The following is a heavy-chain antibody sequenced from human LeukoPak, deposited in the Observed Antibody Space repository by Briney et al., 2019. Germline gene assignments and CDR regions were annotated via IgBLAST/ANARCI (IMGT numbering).Heavy chain of an antibody. J-gene: IGHJ4*02. CDR1: GFTFSSYA. CDR2: ISYDGSNK. Sequence: GGSLRLSCAASGFTFSSYAMHWVRQAPGKGLEWVAVISYDGSNKYYADSVKGRFTISRDNSKNTLYLQMNSLRAEDTAVYYCAKLGYCSSTSCSGDFDYWGQGTLVTVSS. D-gene: IGHD2-2*01. CDR3: AKLGYCSSTSCSGDFDY. V-gene: IGHV3-30*04.